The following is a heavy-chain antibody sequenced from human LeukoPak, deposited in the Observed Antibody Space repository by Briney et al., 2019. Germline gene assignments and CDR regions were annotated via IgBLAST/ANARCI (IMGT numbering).Heavy chain of an antibody. V-gene: IGHV4-34*01. CDR2: INHSGST. J-gene: IGHJ4*02. D-gene: IGHD2-15*01. Sequence: SETLSLTCAVYGGSFSAYYWSWIRQPPGKGLEWIGEINHSGSTNYNPSLKSRVTILIDTSKNQFSLKLSSVTAADTAVYYCARKCGGGSCYNYWGQGTLVTVSS. CDR3: ARKCGGGSCYNY. CDR1: GGSFSAYY.